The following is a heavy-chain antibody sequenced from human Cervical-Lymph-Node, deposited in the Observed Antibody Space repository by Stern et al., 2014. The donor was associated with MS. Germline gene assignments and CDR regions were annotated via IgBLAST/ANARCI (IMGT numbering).Heavy chain of an antibody. J-gene: IGHJ6*02. CDR3: AKQVAGSAMDV. Sequence: EVQLVESGGGLVQPGGSLRLSCAGSGFTFSSYAMSWVRQAPGKGLEWVSGISGSGGTTYHADSVEGRFTISRDNSKNTLYLHINSLRTDDTAVYYCAKQVAGSAMDVWGQGTTVTVSS. CDR2: ISGSGGTT. D-gene: IGHD5-12*01. CDR1: GFTFSSYA. V-gene: IGHV3-23*04.